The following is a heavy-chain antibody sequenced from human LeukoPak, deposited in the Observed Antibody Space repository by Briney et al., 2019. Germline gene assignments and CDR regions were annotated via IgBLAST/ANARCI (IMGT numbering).Heavy chain of an antibody. CDR3: ARSTELSTLEYYYYYMDV. D-gene: IGHD3-16*02. Sequence: ASVKVSCKASGGTFSSYAISWVRQAPGQGLEWMGGIIPIFGTANYAQKFQGRVTITADESTSTAYMELSSLRSEDTAVYYCARSTELSTLEYYYYYMDVWGKGTTVTVPS. V-gene: IGHV1-69*13. CDR1: GGTFSSYA. CDR2: IIPIFGTA. J-gene: IGHJ6*03.